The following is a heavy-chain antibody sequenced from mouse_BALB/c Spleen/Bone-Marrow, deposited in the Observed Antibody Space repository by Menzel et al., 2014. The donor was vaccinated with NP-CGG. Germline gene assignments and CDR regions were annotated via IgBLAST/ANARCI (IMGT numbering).Heavy chain of an antibody. J-gene: IGHJ4*01. CDR3: TRGGLRHYAMDY. CDR1: GYTFTDYE. V-gene: IGHV1-15*01. D-gene: IGHD2-4*01. CDR2: IHPGSGGT. Sequence: QVQLQQSGAERVRPGAPVKLSYKALGYTFTDYEMHWVKQTPEHGLEWIGAIHPGSGGTAYNQKFKGKATLTADKSSSTAYMELSSLTSEDSAVHYCTRGGLRHYAMDYWGQGTSVTVSS.